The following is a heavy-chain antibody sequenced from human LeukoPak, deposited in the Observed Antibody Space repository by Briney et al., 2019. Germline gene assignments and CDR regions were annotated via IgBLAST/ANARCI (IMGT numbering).Heavy chain of an antibody. CDR3: ATDLRSSYYYDSSGYCHH. D-gene: IGHD3-22*01. CDR1: GYTLTELS. Sequence: ASVKVSCKVSGYTLTELSMHWVRQAPGKGLEWMGGFDPEDGETIYAQKFQGRVTMTEDTSTDTAYMELSSLRPEDTAVHYCATDLRSSYYYDSSGYCHHWGQGTLVTVSS. CDR2: FDPEDGET. J-gene: IGHJ5*02. V-gene: IGHV1-24*01.